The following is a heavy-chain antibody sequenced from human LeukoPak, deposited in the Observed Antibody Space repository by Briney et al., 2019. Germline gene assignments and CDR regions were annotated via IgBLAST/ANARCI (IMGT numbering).Heavy chain of an antibody. CDR2: ISYDGSNE. CDR3: ARGRYSGYDSGWFDF. Sequence: GGSLRLSCAASEFTFDDYTMHWVRQAPGKGPDWVAAISYDGSNEYYRDSVKGRFTISRDNSKNTLYLQMNSLRVEDTAIYYCARGRYSGYDSGWFDFWGQGTLVTVSS. V-gene: IGHV3-30-3*01. D-gene: IGHD5-12*01. J-gene: IGHJ5*01. CDR1: EFTFDDYT.